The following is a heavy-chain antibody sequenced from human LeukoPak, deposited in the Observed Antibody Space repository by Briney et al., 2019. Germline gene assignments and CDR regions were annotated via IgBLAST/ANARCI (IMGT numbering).Heavy chain of an antibody. D-gene: IGHD4-17*01. Sequence: ASVKVSCKASGYTFTTYAMHWVRQAPGQMLEWMGWINGVNANTRYSQKLQGRVTITWDTAASTAYVELSSLRSEDTAVYHCARGGGYGDLIPFDYWGQGTLATVSS. CDR1: GYTFTTYA. CDR3: ARGGGYGDLIPFDY. CDR2: INGVNANT. V-gene: IGHV1-3*01. J-gene: IGHJ4*02.